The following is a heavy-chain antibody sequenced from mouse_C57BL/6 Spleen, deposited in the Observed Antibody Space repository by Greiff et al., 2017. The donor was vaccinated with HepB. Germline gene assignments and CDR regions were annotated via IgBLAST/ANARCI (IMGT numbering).Heavy chain of an antibody. CDR3: ARRGDYDWFAY. J-gene: IGHJ3*01. Sequence: VQLQQSGPELVKPGASVKISCKASGYTFTDYYMNWVKQSHGKSLEWIGDINPNNGGTSYNQKFKGKATLTVDKSSSTAYMQLSSLTSEDSAVYYCARRGDYDWFAYWGQGTLVTVSA. D-gene: IGHD2-4*01. V-gene: IGHV1-26*01. CDR1: GYTFTDYY. CDR2: INPNNGGT.